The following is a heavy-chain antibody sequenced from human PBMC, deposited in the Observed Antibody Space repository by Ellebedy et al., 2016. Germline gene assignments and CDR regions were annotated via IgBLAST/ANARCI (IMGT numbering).Heavy chain of an antibody. CDR1: GFTLTSYA. CDR3: AKRSLGGSGSYYVANWFDP. V-gene: IGHV3-30*18. D-gene: IGHD3-10*01. Sequence: GGSLRLSXAASGFTLTSYAMFWVRQSPGKGLEWVAVFSSDGHRQFYADSVKGRFTISRDNSKNMLYLQMNSLRAEDTAVYYCAKRSLGGSGSYYVANWFDPWGQGTLVTVSS. J-gene: IGHJ5*02. CDR2: FSSDGHRQ.